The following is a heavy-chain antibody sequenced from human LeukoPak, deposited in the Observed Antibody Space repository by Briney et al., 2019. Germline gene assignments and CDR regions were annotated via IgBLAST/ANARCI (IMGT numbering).Heavy chain of an antibody. CDR2: MYTGGTT. CDR1: GFPVSGTH. D-gene: IGHD2-21*02. CDR3: AKDEVTSGGGLAS. J-gene: IGHJ5*01. Sequence: GSLILSFAASGFPVSGTHMSWVRQAPGKGLEWVSAMYTGGTTYYADSVTGRFTVSRDTSRNTLFLHMDSLRAEDTAVYYCAKDEVTSGGGLASWGQGTLVIVSS. V-gene: IGHV3-53*01.